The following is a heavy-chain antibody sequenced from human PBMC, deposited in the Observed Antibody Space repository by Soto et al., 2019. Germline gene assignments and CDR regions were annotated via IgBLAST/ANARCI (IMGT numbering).Heavy chain of an antibody. V-gene: IGHV3-23*01. CDR1: GFTFSSYA. Sequence: GGSQRLSCAATGFTFSSYAMSWVRQAPGKGLEWVSAIVGGGDSTYYADSVKGRFTISRDNSKNTLHLEMNSLRAEDTAVYFCAKESRGIAPTVTGYWGQGTQDTVSS. CDR2: IVGGGDST. CDR3: AKESRGIAPTVTGY. J-gene: IGHJ4*02. D-gene: IGHD6-13*01.